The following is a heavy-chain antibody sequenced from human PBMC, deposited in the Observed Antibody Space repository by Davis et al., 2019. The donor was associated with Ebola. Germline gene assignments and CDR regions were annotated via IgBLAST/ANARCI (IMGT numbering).Heavy chain of an antibody. J-gene: IGHJ4*02. Sequence: SLKISCAASGFTFDDYAMHWVRQAPGKGLEWVSGISWNSGSIGYADSVKGRFTISRDNAKHSLYLQMNSLRAEDTALYYCAKEGGPGSGWDYWGQGTLVTVSS. CDR2: ISWNSGSI. D-gene: IGHD6-19*01. V-gene: IGHV3-9*01. CDR3: AKEGGPGSGWDY. CDR1: GFTFDDYA.